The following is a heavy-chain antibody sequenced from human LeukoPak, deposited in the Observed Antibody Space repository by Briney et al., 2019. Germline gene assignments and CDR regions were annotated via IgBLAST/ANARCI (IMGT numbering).Heavy chain of an antibody. Sequence: ASVKVSCKASGYIFTGYYMHWVRQAPGQGLEWMGWIDPNSGDPNYAQNFQGRVTMTRDTSISTAYMELSSLTSDDTAVYYCASPDYGGRSTFGFWGQGTLVTVSS. J-gene: IGHJ4*02. CDR2: IDPNSGDP. CDR3: ASPDYGGRSTFGF. V-gene: IGHV1-2*02. CDR1: GYIFTGYY. D-gene: IGHD4-23*01.